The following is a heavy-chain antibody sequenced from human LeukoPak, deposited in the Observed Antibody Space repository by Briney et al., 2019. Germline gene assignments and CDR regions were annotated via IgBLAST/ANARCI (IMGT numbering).Heavy chain of an antibody. Sequence: GRSLRLSCAASGFTFSSYAMHWVRQAPGKGLEWVAVISYDGSNKYYADSVKGRFTISRDNSKNTLYLQMNSLRAEDTAVYYCARESGGGWYYYYYYYGMDVWGQGTTVTVSS. J-gene: IGHJ6*02. CDR3: ARESGGGWYYYYYYYGMDV. CDR2: ISYDGSNK. V-gene: IGHV3-30-3*01. D-gene: IGHD6-19*01. CDR1: GFTFSSYA.